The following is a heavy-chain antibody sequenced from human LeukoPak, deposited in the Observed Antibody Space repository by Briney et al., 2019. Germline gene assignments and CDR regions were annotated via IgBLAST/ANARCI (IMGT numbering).Heavy chain of an antibody. CDR3: ARGGYCSGGSCYSGYYYYYGMDV. D-gene: IGHD2-15*01. Sequence: SVKVSCKASGGTFSSYAISWVRQAPGQGLEWMGGIIPIFGTANYAQKFQGRVTITADESTSTAYMELRSLRSDDTAVYYCARGGYCSGGSCYSGYYYYYGMDVWGQGTTVTVSS. CDR1: GGTFSSYA. J-gene: IGHJ6*02. V-gene: IGHV1-69*13. CDR2: IIPIFGTA.